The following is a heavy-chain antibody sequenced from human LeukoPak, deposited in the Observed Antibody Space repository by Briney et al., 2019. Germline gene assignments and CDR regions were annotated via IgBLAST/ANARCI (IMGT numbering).Heavy chain of an antibody. Sequence: KPSETLSLTCTVSGGSISSSSYYWGWIRQPPGKGLEWIGSIYYSGSTYYNPSLKSRVTISVDTSKSQFSLKLSSVTAADTAVYYCATLRSLLWFGELNDWGQGTLVTVSS. CDR3: ATLRSLLWFGELND. V-gene: IGHV4-39*01. D-gene: IGHD3-10*01. J-gene: IGHJ4*02. CDR2: IYYSGST. CDR1: GGSISSSSYY.